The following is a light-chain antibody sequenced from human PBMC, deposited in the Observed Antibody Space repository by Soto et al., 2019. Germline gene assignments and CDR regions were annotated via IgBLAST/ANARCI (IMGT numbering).Light chain of an antibody. Sequence: IHMTQSPSSLSASVCDGVTITCRASQTIGANLNWYRQKLGKAPTLLIYDASTLQSGVPSRFSGSGSGTDFTLTISSLQPEDFATYYCQQSYSTPRTFGQGTKVDIK. CDR1: QTIGAN. CDR2: DAS. J-gene: IGKJ1*01. CDR3: QQSYSTPRT. V-gene: IGKV1-39*01.